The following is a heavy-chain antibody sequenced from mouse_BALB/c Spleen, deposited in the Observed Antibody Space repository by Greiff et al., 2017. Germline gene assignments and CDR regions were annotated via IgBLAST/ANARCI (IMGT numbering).Heavy chain of an antibody. CDR3: ARDGWDGVYAMDY. CDR1: GFTFSSYY. D-gene: IGHD4-1*01. J-gene: IGHJ4*01. CDR2: ISDGGSYT. Sequence: EVHLVESGGGLVKLGGSLKLSCAASGFTFSSYYMYWVRQTPEKRLEWVATISDGGSYTYYPDSVKGRFTISRDNAKNNLYLQMSSLKSEDTAMYYCARDGWDGVYAMDYWGQGTSVTVSS. V-gene: IGHV5-4*02.